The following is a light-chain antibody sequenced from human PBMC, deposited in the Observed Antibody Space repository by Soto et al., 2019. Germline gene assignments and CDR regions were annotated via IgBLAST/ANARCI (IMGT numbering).Light chain of an antibody. V-gene: IGKV1-5*01. J-gene: IGKJ1*01. CDR1: QTINNW. CDR2: HAS. Sequence: DIQMTQSPSTLSASIGDRVTITCRASQTINNWLAWYQQKPGKAPNLLIYHASNLEPGVPSRFSGSAFGTDFTLTISSLQPDDFATYYCQHYNSYPWTFGQGTKVEIK. CDR3: QHYNSYPWT.